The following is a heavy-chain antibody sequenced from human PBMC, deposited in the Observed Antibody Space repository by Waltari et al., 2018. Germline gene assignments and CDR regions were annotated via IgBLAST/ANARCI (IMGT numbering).Heavy chain of an antibody. CDR2: IYYSGST. CDR1: GGSMSRSSYY. Sequence: QLQLQESGPGLVKPSETLSLTCTVSGGSMSRSSYYWGWIRKPPGKGLEWIWSIYYSGSTYYHPSLKRRVTISVDTSKNPFSLKLSSVTAADTAVYYCAREDYSNPYYYYMDVWGKWTTVTISS. CDR3: AREDYSNPYYYYMDV. V-gene: IGHV4-39*07. J-gene: IGHJ6*03. D-gene: IGHD4-4*01.